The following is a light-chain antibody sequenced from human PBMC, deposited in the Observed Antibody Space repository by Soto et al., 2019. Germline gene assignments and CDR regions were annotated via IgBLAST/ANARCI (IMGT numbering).Light chain of an antibody. V-gene: IGKV3-20*01. CDR1: QGISSSY. Sequence: EIVLTQSPGTLSSSVGERATLTCRASQGISSSYLAWYQQKPGQAPRLLIYAASSRATGIPDRFSGSGSGTDFTLTISRLEPEDFAAYYCQQYGSSPLTFGPGTKVDIK. CDR3: QQYGSSPLT. J-gene: IGKJ3*01. CDR2: AAS.